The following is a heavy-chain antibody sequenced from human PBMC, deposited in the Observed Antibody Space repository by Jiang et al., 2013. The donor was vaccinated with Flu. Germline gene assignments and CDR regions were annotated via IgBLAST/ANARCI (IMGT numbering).Heavy chain of an antibody. CDR2: IFSGGRT. Sequence: RLSCAASRIHLFRLCHELGPPGSREGAGMGLRIFSGGRTYYADSVKGRVIISRDNSKNTLYLQMNSLRPEDTALYYCARDHESGAIGDWGQGTLATVSS. J-gene: IGHJ1*01. D-gene: IGHD6-25*01. V-gene: IGHV3-66*01. CDR1: RIHLFRLC. CDR3: ARDHESGAIGD.